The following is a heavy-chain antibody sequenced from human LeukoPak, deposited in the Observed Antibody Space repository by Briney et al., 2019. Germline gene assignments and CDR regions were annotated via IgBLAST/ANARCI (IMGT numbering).Heavy chain of an antibody. J-gene: IGHJ4*02. V-gene: IGHV4-39*07. CDR2: IYYSGST. CDR1: GGSISSSSYY. Sequence: PSETLSLTCTVSGGSISSSSYYWGWIRQPPGKGLEWIGSIYYSGSTYYNPSLKSRVTISVDTSKNQFSLKLSSVTAADTAVYYCARKVTFGGVIPRWRFDYWGQGTLVTVSS. D-gene: IGHD3-16*01. CDR3: ARKVTFGGVIPRWRFDY.